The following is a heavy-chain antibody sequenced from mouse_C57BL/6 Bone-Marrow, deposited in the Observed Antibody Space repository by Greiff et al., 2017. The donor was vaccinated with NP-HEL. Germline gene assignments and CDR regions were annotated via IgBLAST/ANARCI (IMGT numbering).Heavy chain of an antibody. D-gene: IGHD2-12*01. V-gene: IGHV5-12*01. CDR2: ISNGGGST. J-gene: IGHJ4*01. CDR1: GFTFSDYY. Sequence: EVQVVESGGGLVQPGGSLKLSCAASGFTFSDYYMYWVRQTPEKRLEWVAYISNGGGSTYYPDTVKGRFTISRDNAKNTLYLQMSRLKSEDTAMYYCARRRYNYAMDYWGQGTSVTVSS. CDR3: ARRRYNYAMDY.